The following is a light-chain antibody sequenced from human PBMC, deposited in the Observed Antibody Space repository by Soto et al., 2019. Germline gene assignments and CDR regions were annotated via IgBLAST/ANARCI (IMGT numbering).Light chain of an antibody. J-gene: IGLJ1*01. Sequence: QPSLTQPASVSLSPGQSITISCSGTSSDVGAYNHVSWYQHHPGKAPKLMIYDVSNRPSGVSNRFSGSKSGYTASLTISGLLAEDEADYYCNSHTISNTRVFGTGTKVTVL. CDR2: DVS. CDR1: SSDVGAYNH. V-gene: IGLV2-14*01. CDR3: NSHTISNTRV.